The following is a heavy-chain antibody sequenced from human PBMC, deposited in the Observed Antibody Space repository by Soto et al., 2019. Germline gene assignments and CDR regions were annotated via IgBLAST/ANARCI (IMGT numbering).Heavy chain of an antibody. J-gene: IGHJ4*02. CDR2: ISYDGSNK. CDR3: ARAYPHYDILTGIDY. CDR1: GFTFSSYA. V-gene: IGHV3-30*04. Sequence: GGSLRLSSAASGFTFSSYAMHWVRQAPGKGLEWVAVISYDGSNKYYAYSVKGRFTISRDNSNNTLYLQMNRLRAEDTAVYYCARAYPHYDILTGIDYWGQGTLVTVSS. D-gene: IGHD3-9*01.